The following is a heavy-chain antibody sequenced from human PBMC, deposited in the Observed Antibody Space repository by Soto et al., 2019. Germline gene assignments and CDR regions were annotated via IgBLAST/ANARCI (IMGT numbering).Heavy chain of an antibody. Sequence: QVQLQELGPGLVKPSETLSLTCTVSGGSISSYYWSWIRQPPGKGLEWIGYIYYSGSTNYNPSLKSRVTISVDTSKNQFSLKLSSVTAADTAVYYCASGRFRGNYFDYWGQGTLVTVSS. CDR1: GGSISSYY. D-gene: IGHD3-10*01. CDR3: ASGRFRGNYFDY. J-gene: IGHJ4*02. CDR2: IYYSGST. V-gene: IGHV4-59*01.